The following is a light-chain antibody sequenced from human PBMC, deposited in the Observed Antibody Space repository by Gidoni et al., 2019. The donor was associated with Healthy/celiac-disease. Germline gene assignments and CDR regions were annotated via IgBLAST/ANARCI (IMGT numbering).Light chain of an antibody. V-gene: IGLV1-51*01. CDR3: GTWDSSLSAVV. CDR2: DNN. CDR1: SSNIGNNY. J-gene: IGLJ2*01. Sequence: QSVLTQPPSVSAAPGQKVTISCSGSSSNIGNNYVSWYQQLPGTAPKLLIYDNNKRPSGIPDRFSGSESGTSATLGITGLQTGDEADYYCGTWDSSLSAVVFGGGTKLTGL.